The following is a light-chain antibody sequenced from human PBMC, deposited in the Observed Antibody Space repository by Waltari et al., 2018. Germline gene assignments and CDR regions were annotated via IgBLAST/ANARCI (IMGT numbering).Light chain of an antibody. J-gene: IGLJ3*02. CDR2: EVS. CDR3: SSYADSNNLV. V-gene: IGLV2-8*01. Sequence: QSALTQPPSASGSPGQSVTISCTGTSSDVGGYNYVSWYRHHPGKAPKLLISEVSKRPSGVPDRFSGSKSGNTAYLTVSGLQAEDEADYYCSSYADSNNLVFGGGTKLTVL. CDR1: SSDVGGYNY.